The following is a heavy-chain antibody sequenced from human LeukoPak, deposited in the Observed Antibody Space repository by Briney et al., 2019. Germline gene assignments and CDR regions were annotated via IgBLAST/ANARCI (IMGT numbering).Heavy chain of an antibody. J-gene: IGHJ3*02. Sequence: GESLKISCKVSGYSFTSYWIGWVRQMPGEGLEWMGIIYPGDSETRYSPSFQGQVTISADKSITTAYLQWGSLKASDTAMYYCTRSPRDGYHDAFDIWGQGTMVTVFS. D-gene: IGHD5-24*01. CDR1: GYSFTSYW. V-gene: IGHV5-51*01. CDR2: IYPGDSET. CDR3: TRSPRDGYHDAFDI.